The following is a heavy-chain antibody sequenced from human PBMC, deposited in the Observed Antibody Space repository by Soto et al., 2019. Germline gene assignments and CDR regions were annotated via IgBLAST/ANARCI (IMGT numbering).Heavy chain of an antibody. CDR3: ARGLPAGYSSSWFEY. J-gene: IGHJ4*02. Sequence: QVQLVQSGAEVKKPGASVKVSCKASGYTFTGYYMHWVRQAPGQGXEWMGWISPNSGGTNYAQKFQGWVTMTRDTSISTAYMELKRLRSDDTAVYYCARGLPAGYSSSWFEYWGQGTLVTVSS. CDR1: GYTFTGYY. CDR2: ISPNSGGT. V-gene: IGHV1-2*04. D-gene: IGHD6-13*01.